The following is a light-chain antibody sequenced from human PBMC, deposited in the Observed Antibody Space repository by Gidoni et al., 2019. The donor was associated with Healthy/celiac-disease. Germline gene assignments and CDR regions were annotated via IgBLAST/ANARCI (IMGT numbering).Light chain of an antibody. CDR2: DAS. V-gene: IGKV3-11*01. CDR3: QQRSNWPPLT. CDR1: QSVSSY. Sequence: EIVLTQSPATLSLYPWARATLSCRASQSVSSYLAWYQQKPGQAPRLLIYDASNRATGIPARFSGSGSGTDFTLTISSLEPEDFAVYYCQQRSNWPPLTFGGGTKVEIK. J-gene: IGKJ4*01.